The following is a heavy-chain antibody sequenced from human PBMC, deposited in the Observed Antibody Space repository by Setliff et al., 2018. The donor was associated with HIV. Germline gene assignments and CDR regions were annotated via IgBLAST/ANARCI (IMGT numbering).Heavy chain of an antibody. CDR1: GFTFSTYN. CDR3: TTIKSYGAFDF. Sequence: GGSLRLSCAASGFTFSTYNMNWVRQAPGKGLEWVGRIKTKTDVGTTDYAAPVKGRFTLSRDDSKNMLYLQMNSLKTEDTALYFCTTIKSYGAFDFWGQGALVTVSS. V-gene: IGHV3-15*01. CDR2: IKTKTDVGTT. J-gene: IGHJ4*02. D-gene: IGHD5-18*01.